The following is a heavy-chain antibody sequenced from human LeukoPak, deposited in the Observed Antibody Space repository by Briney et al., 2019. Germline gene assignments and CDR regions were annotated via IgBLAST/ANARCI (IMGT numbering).Heavy chain of an antibody. CDR2: IYYSGST. Sequence: SETLSLTCTVSGGSISSSSYYWGWIRQPPGKGLEWIGSIYYSGSTYYNPSLKSRVTISVDTSKDQFSLKLSSVTAADTAEYYCARHLNYCSNGVCYTRWFDPWGQGTLVTVSS. CDR3: ARHLNYCSNGVCYTRWFDP. CDR1: GGSISSSSYY. D-gene: IGHD2-8*01. J-gene: IGHJ5*02. V-gene: IGHV4-39*01.